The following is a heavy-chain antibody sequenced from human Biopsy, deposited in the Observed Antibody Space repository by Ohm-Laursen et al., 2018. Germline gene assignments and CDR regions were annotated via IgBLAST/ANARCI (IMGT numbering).Heavy chain of an antibody. D-gene: IGHD6-19*01. V-gene: IGHV3-9*01. CDR1: GFRFDDYA. CDR2: ISWSSGTI. Sequence: SSLRLSCTASGFRFDDYAMQWVRQAPGKGLEWVSGISWSSGTIGYADSVKGRFTVSRDNAKNSLFLQMNSLRVEDTALYYCVKSAYSSGFWEASGYWGQGTLVTVSS. CDR3: VKSAYSSGFWEASGY. J-gene: IGHJ4*02.